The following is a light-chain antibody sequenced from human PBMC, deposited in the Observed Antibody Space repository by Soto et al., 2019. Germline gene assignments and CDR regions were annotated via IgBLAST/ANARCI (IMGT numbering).Light chain of an antibody. CDR1: RNDVGYYNY. CDR3: RSYSAAYTKV. J-gene: IGLJ3*02. CDR2: EVT. Sequence: QSALCQPAAVSGSPGQTLTISGTGPRNDVGYYNYVSCYLQHPGQAPKLMISEVTTRPSRVSDCFSGSKSGNTAFLTISRLQAEDEAHYCCRSYSAAYTKVVSGGTKLAVL. V-gene: IGLV2-14*01.